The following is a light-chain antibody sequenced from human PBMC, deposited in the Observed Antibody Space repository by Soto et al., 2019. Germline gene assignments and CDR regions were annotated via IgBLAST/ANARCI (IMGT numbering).Light chain of an antibody. CDR3: QQYGSSPPIT. CDR2: GAS. V-gene: IGKV3-20*01. J-gene: IGKJ5*01. CDR1: QSVSNNY. Sequence: EIVLTQSPGTLSLSPGERATLPCRASQSVSNNYLSWYQQKPGQAPRLLIYGASSRATGIPDRFTGSGSGTDFTLPSARLELADYAVYYCQQYGSSPPITFGQGTRLDIK.